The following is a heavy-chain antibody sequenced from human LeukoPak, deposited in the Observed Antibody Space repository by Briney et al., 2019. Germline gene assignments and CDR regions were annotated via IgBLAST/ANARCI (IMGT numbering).Heavy chain of an antibody. D-gene: IGHD5-12*01. Sequence: SETLSLTCTVSGASVSSYYWSWIRQPPGKGPEWVGYFSYSGSTNYNPSLKSRVTISVDTSKNQFSLNLSSVTAADTAVYYCARGPLDSGYTYFDYWGQGTLVSVAS. V-gene: IGHV4-59*02. J-gene: IGHJ4*02. CDR1: GASVSSYY. CDR2: FSYSGST. CDR3: ARGPLDSGYTYFDY.